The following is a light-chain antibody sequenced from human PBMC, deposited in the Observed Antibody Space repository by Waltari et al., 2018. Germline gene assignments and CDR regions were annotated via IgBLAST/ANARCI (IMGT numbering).Light chain of an antibody. V-gene: IGKV3-15*01. CDR3: QQYNNWPLYT. Sequence: EAMMTQSPATLSVSPGDGATLSCRASQSVSNNVAWFQQKPGPAPSLLIYDASTRATGVPARFSGSGSGTEFTLTISSLQTEDFAVYYCQQYNNWPLYTFGRGTKLEIK. J-gene: IGKJ2*01. CDR1: QSVSNN. CDR2: DAS.